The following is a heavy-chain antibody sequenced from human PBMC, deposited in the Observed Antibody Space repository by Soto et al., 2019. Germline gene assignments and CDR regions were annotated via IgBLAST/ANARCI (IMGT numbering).Heavy chain of an antibody. CDR3: VRPYYSSSWFPFDR. V-gene: IGHV3-11*01. J-gene: IGHJ4*02. D-gene: IGHD6-13*01. CDR2: IDSGDGTT. CDR1: GFTVSSNY. Sequence: LRLSCAASGFTVSSNYMSWVRQAPGKGLEWVSYIDSGDGTTYYTDSVKGRFTISRDNAKKTVYLQMSSLRVEDTALYYCVRPYYSSSWFPFDRWGQGTLVTVSS.